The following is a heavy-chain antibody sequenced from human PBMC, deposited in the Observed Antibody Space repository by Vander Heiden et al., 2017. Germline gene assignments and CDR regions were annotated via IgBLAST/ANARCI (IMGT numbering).Heavy chain of an antibody. J-gene: IGHJ4*02. CDR1: GFTVTTSY. Sequence: EVQLVESGGGLLQPGGSLRLPCAASGFTVTTSYMSWVRQAPGKGLEWVSVTENYGTSYYADSVKGRFAISRDSSKNTLYLQMNNLRGEDSAVYYCARDLNYWGQGTLVTVSS. CDR3: ARDLNY. V-gene: IGHV3-53*01. CDR2: TENYGTS.